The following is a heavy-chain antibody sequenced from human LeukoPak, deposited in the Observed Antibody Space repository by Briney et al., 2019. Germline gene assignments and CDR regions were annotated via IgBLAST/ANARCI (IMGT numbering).Heavy chain of an antibody. CDR1: GLTFSAYG. V-gene: IGHV3-21*01. CDR2: ITASSRYM. D-gene: IGHD5-24*01. Sequence: PGWSLRLSCAGSGLTFSAYGMNWVRQPPGKGLEGVSSITASSRYMYYADSMKHRFTISRDNAMNSLYLQLNSLRAEDMAMYYCARCRDGYNYDAFDIWGQGTLVTVSS. J-gene: IGHJ3*02. CDR3: ARCRDGYNYDAFDI.